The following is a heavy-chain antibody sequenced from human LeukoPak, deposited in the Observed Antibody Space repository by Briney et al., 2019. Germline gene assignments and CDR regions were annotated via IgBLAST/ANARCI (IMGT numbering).Heavy chain of an antibody. CDR2: IHHSGFT. V-gene: IGHV4-34*01. CDR1: GGSLSGYY. CDR3: ARGGGTRRCWFDL. Sequence: SETLSLTCAVDGGSLSGYYWTWVRQPPGKGPEWIGEIHHSGFTSYNPSLKSRVSISRDSSKKQFSLNLTSVTAADTAVYYCARGGGTRRCWFDLWGQGTLVPVSS. D-gene: IGHD2-2*01. J-gene: IGHJ5*02.